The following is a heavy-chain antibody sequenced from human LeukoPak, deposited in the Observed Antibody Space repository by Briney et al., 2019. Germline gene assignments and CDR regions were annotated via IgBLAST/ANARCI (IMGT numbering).Heavy chain of an antibody. Sequence: LSGGPLRLSCAASGFTFSSYAMNWVRQAPGKGLEWVSGISGGGTITNYADSVKGRFTISRDNSKNTLYLQMNSLRAEDTAIFYCAKSRLTTVSFGRNSDFWGQGTLVTVSS. V-gene: IGHV3-23*01. CDR3: AKSRLTTVSFGRNSDF. CDR2: ISGGGTIT. D-gene: IGHD4-11*01. CDR1: GFTFSSYA. J-gene: IGHJ4*02.